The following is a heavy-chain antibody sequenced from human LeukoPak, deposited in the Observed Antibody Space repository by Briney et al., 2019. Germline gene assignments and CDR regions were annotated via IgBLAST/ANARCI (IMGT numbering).Heavy chain of an antibody. Sequence: GALRLSCVASGFSLNNNALNLGRQGPGEGLGWVSLIIGSSGSTFYADSVKGRFTISRDKSKNTLYLQMNSLRAEDTAVYYCAKGAYDYIEIAYFDYWGQGSLVTVSS. J-gene: IGHJ4*02. CDR3: AKGAYDYIEIAYFDY. V-gene: IGHV3-23*01. D-gene: IGHD5-12*01. CDR1: GFSLNNNA. CDR2: IIGSSGST.